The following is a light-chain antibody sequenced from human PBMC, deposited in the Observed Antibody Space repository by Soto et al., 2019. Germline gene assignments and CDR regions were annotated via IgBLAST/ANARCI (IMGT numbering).Light chain of an antibody. CDR2: TAT. CDR1: KSINTY. CDR3: QQSDIPLIT. V-gene: IGKV1-39*01. J-gene: IGKJ3*01. Sequence: QMSPVALSLNATVGDRVTSTCRATKSINTYVNWYQQKPGKAPKLLIYTATSLQSGVPSRFSGSASGTDFTLTITSLQPEDLATYYCQQSDIPLITFSPGAIVDI.